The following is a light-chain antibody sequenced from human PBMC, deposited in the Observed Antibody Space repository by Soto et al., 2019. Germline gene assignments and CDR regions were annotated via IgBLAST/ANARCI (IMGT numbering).Light chain of an antibody. V-gene: IGKV3D-15*01. CDR3: RQYNNWPPIT. CDR2: DAS. J-gene: IGKJ5*01. CDR1: QNVDSN. Sequence: EIVLTQSPGTLSLAPGERATLSFRASQNVDSNYLAWYQQKPGQSPRLLIYDASNAATGIPARFSGSWSGTEFTLTISSLQSDDFAVYYCRQYNNWPPITFGQGTRLEIK.